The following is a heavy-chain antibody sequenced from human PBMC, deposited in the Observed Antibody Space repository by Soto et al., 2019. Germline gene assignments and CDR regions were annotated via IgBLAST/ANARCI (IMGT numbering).Heavy chain of an antibody. J-gene: IGHJ4*02. V-gene: IGHV1-69*02. CDR3: ARGRIAVDGGDY. D-gene: IGHD6-19*01. CDR1: GGTFSSYT. Sequence: QVQLVQSGAEVKKPGSSVKVSCKASGGTFSSYTISWVRQAPGQGLEWMGRIIPILGIANYAQKFQGRVTITADKSTSTAYMELSSLRSEDPAVYYCARGRIAVDGGDYWGQGTLVTVSS. CDR2: IIPILGIA.